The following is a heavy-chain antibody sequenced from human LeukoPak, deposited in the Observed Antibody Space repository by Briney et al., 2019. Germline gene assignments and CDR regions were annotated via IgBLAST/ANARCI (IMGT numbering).Heavy chain of an antibody. Sequence: GGSLRLSCAASGFTFNNYAMHWVRQAPGKGLQWVAVISYDGSNKYYADSVKGRFTISRDNSKNTLYLQMNSLRAEDTAVYYCARRAGSYSHSYDYWGQGTLVTVSS. J-gene: IGHJ4*02. CDR3: ARRAGSYSHSYDY. CDR2: ISYDGSNK. D-gene: IGHD2-15*01. CDR1: GFTFNNYA. V-gene: IGHV3-30*04.